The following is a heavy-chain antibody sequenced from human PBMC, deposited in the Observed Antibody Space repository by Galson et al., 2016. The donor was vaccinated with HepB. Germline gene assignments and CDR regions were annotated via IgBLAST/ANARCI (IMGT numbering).Heavy chain of an antibody. CDR2: IYSSGST. J-gene: IGHJ2*01. V-gene: IGHV3-53*04. Sequence: SLRLSCAASGFTFSSFAMSWVRQAPGKGLEWVSVIYSSGSTYYADSVKGRSTISRHNSKNTLYLQMNSLRVEDTAVYYCASHSRENRGGGYFDLWGRGTLVTVSS. D-gene: IGHD1-14*01. CDR3: ASHSRENRGGGYFDL. CDR1: GFTFSSFA.